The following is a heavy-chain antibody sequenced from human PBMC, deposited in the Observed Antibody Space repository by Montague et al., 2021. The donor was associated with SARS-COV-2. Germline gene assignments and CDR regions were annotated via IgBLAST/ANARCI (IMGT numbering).Heavy chain of an antibody. CDR3: ATVQKVSLIIMFRSGWFDP. D-gene: IGHD3-22*01. CDR1: GDSVSSDSYF. J-gene: IGHJ5*02. Sequence: SETLSLTCLVSGDSVSSDSYFWAWIRESPGKGLEWIGSLFHRGDTYHNPSVKSRVTISVDKSKKQFSLRLNSVTAADTAVYYCATVQKVSLIIMFRSGWFDPWGQGTLVTVSS. CDR2: LFHRGDT. V-gene: IGHV4-39*07.